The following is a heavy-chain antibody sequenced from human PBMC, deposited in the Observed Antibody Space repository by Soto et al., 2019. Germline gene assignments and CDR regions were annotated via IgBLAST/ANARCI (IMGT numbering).Heavy chain of an antibody. Sequence: SETLSLTCGVYGGSFSGYYWSWIRQPPGKGLEWIGEVNHNGGNTKYNPSLKSRVSISVDTSENQVSLRLSSVSAADTAVYHCTRIWNDGLGDVWGQGTTVTVSS. D-gene: IGHD1-1*01. J-gene: IGHJ6*02. CDR1: GGSFSGYY. V-gene: IGHV4-34*01. CDR3: TRIWNDGLGDV. CDR2: VNHNGGNT.